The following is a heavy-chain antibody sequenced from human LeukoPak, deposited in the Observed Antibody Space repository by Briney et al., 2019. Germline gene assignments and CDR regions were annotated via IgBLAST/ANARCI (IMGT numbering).Heavy chain of an antibody. CDR3: ARDSADYFDSSGPPGSYYMDV. J-gene: IGHJ6*03. Sequence: ASVKVSCKASGYTFTGYYIHWVRQAPGQGLEWMGWINPSSGGPNYAQKFQGRVTLTRDMSISTAYMELSRLRSDDTAVYYCARDSADYFDSSGPPGSYYMDVWGKGVTVTVSS. D-gene: IGHD3-22*01. CDR2: INPSSGGP. CDR1: GYTFTGYY. V-gene: IGHV1-2*02.